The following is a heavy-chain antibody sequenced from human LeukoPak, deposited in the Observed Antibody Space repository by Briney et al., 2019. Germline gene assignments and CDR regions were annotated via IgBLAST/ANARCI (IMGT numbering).Heavy chain of an antibody. CDR3: ARDILTGYSLYYFDY. CDR1: GFTFSSYW. Sequence: GGSLRLSCAASGFTFSSYWVSWVRQAPGKGLEWVANIKQDGSEKYYVDSVKGRFTISRDNAKNSLYLQMNSLRAEDTAVYYCARDILTGYSLYYFDYWGQGTLVTVSS. V-gene: IGHV3-7*01. CDR2: IKQDGSEK. J-gene: IGHJ4*02. D-gene: IGHD3-9*01.